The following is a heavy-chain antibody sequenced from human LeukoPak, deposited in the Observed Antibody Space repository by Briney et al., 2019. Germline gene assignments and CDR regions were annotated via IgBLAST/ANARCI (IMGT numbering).Heavy chain of an antibody. Sequence: GESLKISCQASGYSFTDYWIGWVRQVPGEGLEWMGIIYPGDSDTRYNPSFQGQVTISADKSIRTAYLQWSSLRASDTAMYYCASSDQLRWFGEARRSYYYGMDVWGQGTAVTVSS. V-gene: IGHV5-51*01. J-gene: IGHJ6*02. CDR1: GYSFTDYW. D-gene: IGHD3-10*01. CDR2: IYPGDSDT. CDR3: ASSDQLRWFGEARRSYYYGMDV.